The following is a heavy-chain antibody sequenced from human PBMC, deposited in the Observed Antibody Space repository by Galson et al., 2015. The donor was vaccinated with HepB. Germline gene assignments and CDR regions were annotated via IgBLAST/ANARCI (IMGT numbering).Heavy chain of an antibody. CDR2: IIPVFGAA. CDR1: GATFYNYT. D-gene: IGHD1-26*01. J-gene: IGHJ4*02. V-gene: IGHV1-69*06. CDR3: ARDCTTTSCFED. Sequence: SVKVSCKASGATFYNYTISWARQAPGQGLEWMGGIIPVFGAANYAQNLEGRVTISADTSTSTTFLELRSLKYEDSAVYYCARDCTTTSCFEDWGQGTLVAVSS.